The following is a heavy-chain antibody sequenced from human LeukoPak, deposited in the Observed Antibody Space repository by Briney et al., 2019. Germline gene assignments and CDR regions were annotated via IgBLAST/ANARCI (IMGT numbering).Heavy chain of an antibody. V-gene: IGHV4-39*07. CDR2: ISYSGST. CDR3: ARDRAYSSSWYVRDY. CDR1: GGSISSSSYY. J-gene: IGHJ4*02. Sequence: SETLSLACTVSGGSISSSSYYWGWIRQPPGKGLEWIGTISYSGSTYYNPSLKSRVTISVDTSKNQFSLKLSSVTAADTAVYYCARDRAYSSSWYVRDYWGQGTLVTVSS. D-gene: IGHD6-13*01.